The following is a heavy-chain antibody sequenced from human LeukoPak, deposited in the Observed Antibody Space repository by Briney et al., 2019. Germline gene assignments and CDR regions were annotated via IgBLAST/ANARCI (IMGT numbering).Heavy chain of an antibody. CDR3: ARMSASYLDY. CDR2: IWYDGNIK. D-gene: IGHD3-3*01. J-gene: IGHJ4*02. CDR1: GFTFSSHG. Sequence: GGSLRLSCAASGFTFSSHGMHWVRQAPGKGLEWVAVIWYDGNIKYYAESVKGRFTISRDNSKNTLYLQMNSLRVEDTAVYYCARMSASYLDYWGQGTLVTVSS. V-gene: IGHV3-33*01.